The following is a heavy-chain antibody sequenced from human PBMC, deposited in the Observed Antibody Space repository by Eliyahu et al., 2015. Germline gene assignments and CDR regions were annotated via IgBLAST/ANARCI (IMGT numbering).Heavy chain of an antibody. J-gene: IGHJ4*02. Sequence: EVQLLESGGGLVQPGGSLRLXCAAXXFXFRLYAMSWVRQAPGKGLEWVSTISGSGDYTYYADSVKGRFTIFKDNSKNTLYLQMNSLRAEDTTVYYCAKTAYSSGWYEDYWGQGTLVTVSS. CDR2: ISGSGDYT. V-gene: IGHV3-23*01. D-gene: IGHD6-19*01. CDR3: AKTAYSSGWYEDY. CDR1: XFXFRLYA.